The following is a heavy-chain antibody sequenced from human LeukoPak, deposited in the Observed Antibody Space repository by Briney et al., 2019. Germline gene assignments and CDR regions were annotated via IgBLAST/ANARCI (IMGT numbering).Heavy chain of an antibody. J-gene: IGHJ6*02. CDR2: INPNSGGT. Sequence: ASVKVSCKASGYTFTGYYMHWVRQAPGQGLEWMGWINPNSGGTNYAQKFQGRVTMTRDTSISTAYMELSRLRSDDTAVYYCARDWHYDFWSGPNNYYYYGMDVWGQGTTVTVSS. V-gene: IGHV1-2*02. D-gene: IGHD3-3*01. CDR1: GYTFTGYY. CDR3: ARDWHYDFWSGPNNYYYYGMDV.